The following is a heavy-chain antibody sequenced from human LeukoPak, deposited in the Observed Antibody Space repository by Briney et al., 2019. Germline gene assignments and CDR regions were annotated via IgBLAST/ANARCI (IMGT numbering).Heavy chain of an antibody. D-gene: IGHD6-6*01. Sequence: GGPLRLSCAAPGFPFIDHNMSGFPKAPGRGLEGFSYFSNSGRTIYYADSVKGRFTISRGNAENSLYLQMNGLRAEDTAVYYCARVIATRPHYHYYMDVWGKGTTVTVSS. V-gene: IGHV3-11*04. J-gene: IGHJ6*03. CDR2: FSNSGRTI. CDR3: ARVIATRPHYHYYMDV. CDR1: GFPFIDHN.